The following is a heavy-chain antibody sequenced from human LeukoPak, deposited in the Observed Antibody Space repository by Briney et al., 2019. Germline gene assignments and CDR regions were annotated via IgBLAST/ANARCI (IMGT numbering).Heavy chain of an antibody. CDR1: GFTFSSYG. Sequence: GGSLRLSCAASGFTFSSYGMPWVRQAPGKGLEWVAVISYDGSNKYYADSVKGRFTISRDNSKNTLYLQMNSLRGEDRAVYYCAKDEDESITGGNWFDPWGQGTLVTVSS. J-gene: IGHJ5*02. CDR3: AKDEDESITGGNWFDP. CDR2: ISYDGSNK. D-gene: IGHD1-14*01. V-gene: IGHV3-30*18.